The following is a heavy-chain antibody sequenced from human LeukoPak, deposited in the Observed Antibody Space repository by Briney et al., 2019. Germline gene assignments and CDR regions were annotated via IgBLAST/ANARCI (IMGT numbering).Heavy chain of an antibody. D-gene: IGHD3-3*01. Sequence: SETLSLTCAVSGGSISSSNWWSWVRQPPGQGLEWIGEIYHSGSTNYNPSLKSRVTISVDKSKNQFSLKLSSVTAADTAVYYCASLRFLEWLEAFDIWGQGTMVTVSS. CDR1: GGSISSSNW. CDR2: IYHSGST. CDR3: ASLRFLEWLEAFDI. J-gene: IGHJ3*02. V-gene: IGHV4-4*02.